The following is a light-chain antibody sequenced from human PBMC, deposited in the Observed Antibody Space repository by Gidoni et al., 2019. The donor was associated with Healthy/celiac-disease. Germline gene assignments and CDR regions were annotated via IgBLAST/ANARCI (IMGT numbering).Light chain of an antibody. CDR3: QQSYSTPFT. Sequence: DIPMTQSPSSLSASVGDRVTITCRASQNISSYLNWYQQKPGKAPKLLIYAASSLQSGVPSRFSGSGSGTDFTLTISSLQPEDFATYYCQQSYSTPFTFXPXTKVDIK. V-gene: IGKV1-39*01. J-gene: IGKJ3*01. CDR1: QNISSY. CDR2: AAS.